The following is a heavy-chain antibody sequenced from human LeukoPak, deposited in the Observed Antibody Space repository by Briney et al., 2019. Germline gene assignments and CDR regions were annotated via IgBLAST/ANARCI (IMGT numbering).Heavy chain of an antibody. CDR2: SSGSGGTT. J-gene: IGHJ3*02. V-gene: IGHV3-23*01. CDR1: GFTFSSYA. Sequence: PGGSLRLSCSASGFTFSSYATSWVRQAPGKGLEWGSASSGSGGTTYYADSVKGRFTISRDNSKNTLYLQMNSLRAEDTAVYYCAKTRLEWLRPFDPDAFDIWGQGTMVTVSS. D-gene: IGHD5-12*01. CDR3: AKTRLEWLRPFDPDAFDI.